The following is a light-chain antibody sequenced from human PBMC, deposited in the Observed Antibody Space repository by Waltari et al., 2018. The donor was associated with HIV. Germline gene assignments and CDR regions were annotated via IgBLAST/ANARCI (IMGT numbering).Light chain of an antibody. CDR3: QTWGTSVQGV. J-gene: IGLJ3*02. Sequence: QPMLTQSPSASASLGASVKLTCTLSSSHNSYAIVWHQQRSETAPRFLMRVHSDGSHTKGDGIPDRFSGSSSGTDRYLTISSLQSEDEADYYCQTWGTSVQGVFGGGTKLTVI. CDR1: SSHNSYA. CDR2: VHSDGSH. V-gene: IGLV4-69*01.